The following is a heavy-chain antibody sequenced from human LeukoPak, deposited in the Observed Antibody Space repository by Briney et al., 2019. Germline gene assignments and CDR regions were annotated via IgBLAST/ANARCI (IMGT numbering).Heavy chain of an antibody. Sequence: PSETLSLTCTVSGGSISSYYWNWIRQPPGKGLEWIGSIYYSGSTNYNPSPKSRVTISVDTSKKQFSLKLSSVTAADTAVYYCARVRDTSSGGYYFDYWGQGTLVTVSS. CDR2: IYYSGST. J-gene: IGHJ4*02. CDR3: ARVRDTSSGGYYFDY. CDR1: GGSISSYY. V-gene: IGHV4-59*01. D-gene: IGHD6-6*01.